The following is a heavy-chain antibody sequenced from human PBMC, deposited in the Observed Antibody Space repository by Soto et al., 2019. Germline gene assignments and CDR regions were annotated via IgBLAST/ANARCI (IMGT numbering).Heavy chain of an antibody. V-gene: IGHV4-4*02. D-gene: IGHD3-22*01. CDR1: GGSISSSNW. CDR2: IYHSGST. Sequence: QVQLQESGPGLVKPSGTLSLTCAVSGGSISSSNWWSWVRQPPGKGLEWIGEIYHSGSTNYSPSLKRRVTISVDKSKNQFSRKLSSVTAADTAVYYCARVRGYYYDSSGYPPDYWGQGTLVTVSS. CDR3: ARVRGYYYDSSGYPPDY. J-gene: IGHJ4*02.